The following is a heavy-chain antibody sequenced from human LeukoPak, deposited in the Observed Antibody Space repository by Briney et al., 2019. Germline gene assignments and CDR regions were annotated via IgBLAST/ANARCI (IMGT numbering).Heavy chain of an antibody. J-gene: IGHJ4*02. CDR2: IDTGGGWT. CDR1: GFTFSSYW. CDR3: ATDLSGASDY. V-gene: IGHV3-74*01. Sequence: QAGGSLRLSCAASGFTFSSYWMHWVRQAPGTGLVWVSRIDTGGGWTDYADSVKGRFTVSRDNAKNALFLQMNSLRAEDTAAYYCATDLSGASDYWGQGTLVTVSS. D-gene: IGHD3-10*01.